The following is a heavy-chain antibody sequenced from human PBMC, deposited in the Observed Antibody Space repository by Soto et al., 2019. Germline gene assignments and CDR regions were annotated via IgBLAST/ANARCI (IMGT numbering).Heavy chain of an antibody. D-gene: IGHD2-2*01. Sequence: QVQLVQSGAEVKKPGASVKVSCKASGYTFTSYGISWVRQAPGQGLEWMGWISAYNGNTNFAQKLQGRVTMTTDTSTSTAYMELRSLRSDDTAVYYCARPGLYCSSTSCYEGWFDPWGQGTLVTVSS. J-gene: IGHJ5*02. CDR3: ARPGLYCSSTSCYEGWFDP. V-gene: IGHV1-18*01. CDR1: GYTFTSYG. CDR2: ISAYNGNT.